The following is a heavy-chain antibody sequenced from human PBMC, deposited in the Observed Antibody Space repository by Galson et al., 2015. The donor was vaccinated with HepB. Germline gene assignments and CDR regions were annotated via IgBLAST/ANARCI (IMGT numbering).Heavy chain of an antibody. CDR3: TTTVRPEDFVDY. D-gene: IGHD1-14*01. J-gene: IGHJ4*02. Sequence: SLRLSCAASGFNSSDAWMSWVRQAPGKGLEWVGRVKSRTFGGAADYGTSVKGRFTISRDDSKHTLFLLMNILKTEDTAVYYCTTTVRPEDFVDYWGQGSLVTVSS. V-gene: IGHV3-15*01. CDR1: GFNSSDAW. CDR2: VKSRTFGGAA.